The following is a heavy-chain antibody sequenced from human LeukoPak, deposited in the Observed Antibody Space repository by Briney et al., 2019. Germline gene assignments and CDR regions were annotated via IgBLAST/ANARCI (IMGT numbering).Heavy chain of an antibody. D-gene: IGHD5-18*01. CDR3: ARDLSGIAGYTYGRGIDY. J-gene: IGHJ4*02. CDR2: IKKDGSEK. CDR1: GFTFSSHW. V-gene: IGHV3-7*01. Sequence: PGGSLRLSCAASGFTFSSHWMSWVRQAPGKGLEWVANIKKDGSEKCYVDAVKGRFTISRDNAKTSLYLQMNGLRAEDTAVYYCARDLSGIAGYTYGRGIDYWGQGTLVTVSS.